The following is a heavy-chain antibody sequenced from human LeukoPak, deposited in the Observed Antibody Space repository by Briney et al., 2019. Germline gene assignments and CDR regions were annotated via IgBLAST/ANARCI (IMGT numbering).Heavy chain of an antibody. V-gene: IGHV3-30*18. CDR3: VKGLVQTTMSYSVDY. CDR2: ISSDGSKN. D-gene: IGHD1-1*01. J-gene: IGHJ4*02. Sequence: GGSLRLSCAASGLTVSSNHMSWVRQTPGKGLEWVALISSDGSKNIYADPVKGRFTVSRDNSKNTLYLQMNSLRAEDTAVYYCVKGLVQTTMSYSVDYWGQGALVTVSS. CDR1: GLTVSSNH.